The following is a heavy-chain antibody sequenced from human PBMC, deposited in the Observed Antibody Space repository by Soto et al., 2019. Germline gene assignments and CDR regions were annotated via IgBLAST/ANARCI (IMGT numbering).Heavy chain of an antibody. J-gene: IGHJ6*03. CDR1: GFTFDQYT. Sequence: EVQLVESGGGLVQPGRSLRLACAASGFTFDQYTMHWVRQAPGKGLEWVSSITWHSGTIGYAGSVKGRFTISRDNAKNSLYLQMNSLRGEDTAFYYCAKEMITFGDFNYYYMDVWGNGTTVTVSS. CDR3: AKEMITFGDFNYYYMDV. V-gene: IGHV3-9*01. D-gene: IGHD3-16*01. CDR2: ITWHSGTI.